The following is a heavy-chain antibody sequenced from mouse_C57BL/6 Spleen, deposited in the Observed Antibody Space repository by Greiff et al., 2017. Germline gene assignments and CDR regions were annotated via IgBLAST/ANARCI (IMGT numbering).Heavy chain of an antibody. V-gene: IGHV1-72*01. CDR1: GYTFTSYW. D-gene: IGHD2-1*01. J-gene: IGHJ1*03. CDR2: IDPNSGGT. Sequence: QVQLKESGAELVKPGASVKLSCKASGYTFTSYWMHWVKQRPGRGLEWIGRIDPNSGGTKYNEKFKSKAKLTVDKPSSTAYMQLSSLTSEDSAVYDCARSVYGNSYFDVWGTGTTVTVSS. CDR3: ARSVYGNSYFDV.